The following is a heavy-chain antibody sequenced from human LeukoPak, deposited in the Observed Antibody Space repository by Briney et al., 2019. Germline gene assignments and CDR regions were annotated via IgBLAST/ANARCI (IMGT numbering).Heavy chain of an antibody. CDR2: IHNGGSST. Sequence: GGSLRLSCVASGFTFSSCEMNWVRQAPGEGLEWVSYIHNGGSSTYYADSVKGRFTISRDNGKNSLHLQMNSLRVEDTAVYYCARWTRVTSSSLWYFDLWGRGTLVTVSS. J-gene: IGHJ2*01. V-gene: IGHV3-48*03. D-gene: IGHD6-6*01. CDR3: ARWTRVTSSSLWYFDL. CDR1: GFTFSSCE.